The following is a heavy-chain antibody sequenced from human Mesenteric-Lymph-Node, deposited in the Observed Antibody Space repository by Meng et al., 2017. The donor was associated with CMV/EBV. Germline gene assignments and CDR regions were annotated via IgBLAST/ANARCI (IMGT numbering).Heavy chain of an antibody. CDR1: GFFFGDVG. Sequence: GESLKISCAVSGFFFGDVGVSWVRQGPGKGLEWVAGINWNGGRTDYADSVKGRFTISRDNSKNTLYLQMNSLRAEDTAVYYCAKNGREYYYVGGDWFDPWGQGTLVTVSS. CDR3: AKNGREYYYVGGDWFDP. J-gene: IGHJ5*02. CDR2: INWNGGRT. V-gene: IGHV3-20*04. D-gene: IGHD3-10*02.